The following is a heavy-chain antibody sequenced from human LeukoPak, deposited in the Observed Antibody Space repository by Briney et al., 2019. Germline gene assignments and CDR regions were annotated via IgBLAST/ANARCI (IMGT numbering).Heavy chain of an antibody. CDR1: GGSFSGYY. V-gene: IGHV4-34*01. D-gene: IGHD1-7*01. Sequence: SETLSLTCAVYGGSFSGYYWSWIRQPPGKGLEWIGEINHSGSTNYNPSLKSRVTISVDTSKNQFSLKLSSVTAADTAVYYCARWEGTIHNFDYWGQGTLVTVSS. CDR3: ARWEGTIHNFDY. CDR2: INHSGST. J-gene: IGHJ4*02.